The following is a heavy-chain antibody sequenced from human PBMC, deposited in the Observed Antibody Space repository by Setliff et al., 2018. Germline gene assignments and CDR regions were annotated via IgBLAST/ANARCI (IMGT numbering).Heavy chain of an antibody. J-gene: IGHJ4*02. V-gene: IGHV4-4*07. D-gene: IGHD2-15*01. CDR3: AKDRVVVGAGRRGYYFDY. CDR2: LYTSGDT. Sequence: SETLSLTCTVSGDSISSHYWTWIRQPAAGQGLEWIGRLYTSGDTNYNPSLKSRVTISGDTSKNQLSLRLSSVTAADTAVYYCAKDRVVVGAGRRGYYFDYWGQGVLVTVSS. CDR1: GDSISSHY.